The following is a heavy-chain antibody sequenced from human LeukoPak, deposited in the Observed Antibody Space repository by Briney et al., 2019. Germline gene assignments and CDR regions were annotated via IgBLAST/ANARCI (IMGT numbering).Heavy chain of an antibody. Sequence: PGGSLRLSCAASGFTFSSYSMNWVRQAPGKGLEWVSSISSSSSYIYYADSVKGRFTISRDNAKNSLYLQMNSLRAEDTAVYYCARGARGLRYCSSTSCPFDYWGQGTLVTVSS. CDR2: ISSSSSYI. J-gene: IGHJ4*01. D-gene: IGHD2-2*01. CDR1: GFTFSSYS. CDR3: ARGARGLRYCSSTSCPFDY. V-gene: IGHV3-21*01.